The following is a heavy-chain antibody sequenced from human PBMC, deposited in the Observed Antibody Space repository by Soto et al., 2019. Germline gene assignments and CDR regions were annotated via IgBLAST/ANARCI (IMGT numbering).Heavy chain of an antibody. D-gene: IGHD4-17*01. CDR3: AREKGALMTTVTTVDAFDI. V-gene: IGHV4-31*03. J-gene: IGHJ3*02. Sequence: QVQLQESGPGLVKPSQTLSLTCTVSGGSISSGGYYWSWIRQHPGKGLEWIGYIYYSGSTYYNPSLKSRVTISVDTSKNQFSLKLSSVTAADTAVYYCAREKGALMTTVTTVDAFDIWGQGTMVTVSS. CDR2: IYYSGST. CDR1: GGSISSGGYY.